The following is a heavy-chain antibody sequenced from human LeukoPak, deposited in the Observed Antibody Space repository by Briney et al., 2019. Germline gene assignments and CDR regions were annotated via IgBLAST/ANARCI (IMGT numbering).Heavy chain of an antibody. D-gene: IGHD3-10*01. CDR2: INHSGST. CDR1: GGSFSGYY. J-gene: IGHJ6*03. V-gene: IGHV4-34*01. CDR3: ARSRGYYYYYMDV. Sequence: PSETLSLTCAVYGGSFSGYYWSWIRRPPGKGLEWIGEINHSGSTNYNPSLKSRVTISVDTSKNQFSLKLSSVTAADTAVYYCARSRGYYYYYMDVWGKGTTVTISS.